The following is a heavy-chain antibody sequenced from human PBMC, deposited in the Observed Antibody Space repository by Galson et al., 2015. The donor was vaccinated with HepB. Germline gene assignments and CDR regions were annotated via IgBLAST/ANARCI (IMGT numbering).Heavy chain of an antibody. CDR3: AKDIGEVVPAAPTGFDY. CDR1: GFTFDDYT. Sequence: SLRLSCAASGFTFDDYTMHWVRQAPGKGLEWVSLISWDGGSTYYADSVKGRFTISRDNSKNSLYLQMNSLRTEDTALYYCAKDIGEVVPAAPTGFDYWGQGTLVTVSS. CDR2: ISWDGGST. V-gene: IGHV3-43*01. D-gene: IGHD2-2*01. J-gene: IGHJ4*02.